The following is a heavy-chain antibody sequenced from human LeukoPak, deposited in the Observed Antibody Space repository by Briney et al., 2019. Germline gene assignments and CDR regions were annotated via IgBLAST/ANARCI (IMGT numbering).Heavy chain of an antibody. CDR3: ARDGGYSGYGI. Sequence: SETLSLTCTVSGGSISSYYWSWIRQPPGKGLEWIGYIYYSGSTNYNPSLKSRVTISVDTSKNQFSLKLSSVTAADTAVYYCARDGGYSGYGIWGQGTMVTVSS. CDR1: GGSISSYY. D-gene: IGHD5-12*01. CDR2: IYYSGST. J-gene: IGHJ3*02. V-gene: IGHV4-59*01.